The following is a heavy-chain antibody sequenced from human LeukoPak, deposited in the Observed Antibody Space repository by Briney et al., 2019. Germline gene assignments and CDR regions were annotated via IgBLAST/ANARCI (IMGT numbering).Heavy chain of an antibody. V-gene: IGHV3-11*01. Sequence: GGSLRLSCAASGFTFSDYYMSWIRQAPGKGLEWVSYISSSGSTIYYADSVKGRFTISRDNAKNSLYLQMNSLRAEDTAVYYCARDPSSSWKPNFDYWGQGTLVTVSS. CDR1: GFTFSDYY. J-gene: IGHJ4*02. CDR2: ISSSGSTI. CDR3: ARDPSSSWKPNFDY. D-gene: IGHD6-13*01.